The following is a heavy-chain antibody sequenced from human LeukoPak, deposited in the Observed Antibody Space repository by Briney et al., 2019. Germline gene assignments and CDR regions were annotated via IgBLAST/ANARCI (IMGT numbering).Heavy chain of an antibody. CDR2: IYTSGST. J-gene: IGHJ4*02. Sequence: SSETLSLTCTVSGGSISSGSYYWSWIRQPAGKGLEWIGRIYTSGSTNYNPSLKSRVTISVDTSKNQFSLKLSSVTAADTAVYYCARGGSKGDYWGQGXLXTVSS. V-gene: IGHV4-61*02. D-gene: IGHD4-11*01. CDR1: GGSISSGSYY. CDR3: ARGGSKGDY.